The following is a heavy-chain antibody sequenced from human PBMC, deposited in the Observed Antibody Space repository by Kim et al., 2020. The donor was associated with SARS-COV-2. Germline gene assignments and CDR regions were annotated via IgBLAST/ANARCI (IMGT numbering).Heavy chain of an antibody. CDR2: INPNSGGT. CDR1: GFSFTDYH. J-gene: IGHJ4*02. V-gene: IGHV1-2*06. Sequence: ASVKVSCKSSGFSFTDYHIHWVRQAPGEGLEWMGRINPNSGGTEYTPRFQGRVTMTLDTSIRTAYMELSSLKSDDTAVYFCVSGFDSSYLDYWGQGTLVT. CDR3: VSGFDSSYLDY. D-gene: IGHD5-12*01.